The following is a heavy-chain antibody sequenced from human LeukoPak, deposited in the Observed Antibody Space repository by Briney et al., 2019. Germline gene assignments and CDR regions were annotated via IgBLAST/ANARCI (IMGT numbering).Heavy chain of an antibody. J-gene: IGHJ5*02. V-gene: IGHV1-69*04. CDR2: IIPILGIA. CDR3: ARDPPETTVVTPSP. CDR1: GGTFSSYA. D-gene: IGHD4-23*01. Sequence: ASVKASCKAPGGTFSSYAISWVRQAPGQGLEWMGRIIPILGIANYAQKFQGRVTITADKSTSTAYMELSSLRSEDTAVYYCARDPPETTVVTPSPRGQGTLVTVSS.